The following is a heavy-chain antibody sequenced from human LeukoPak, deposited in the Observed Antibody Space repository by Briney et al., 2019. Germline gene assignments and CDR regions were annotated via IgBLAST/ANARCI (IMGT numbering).Heavy chain of an antibody. D-gene: IGHD2-2*02. J-gene: IGHJ3*02. CDR1: GFTFSSYW. Sequence: GGSLRLSCAASGFTFSSYWMHWVRQAPGKGLVWVSRIYSDGSSTSYADSVKGRFTISRDNAKNTLYLQMNSLRAEDTAVYYCARDPYCSSTSCYTGGAFDIWGQGTMVTVSS. CDR3: ARDPYCSSTSCYTGGAFDI. CDR2: IYSDGSST. V-gene: IGHV3-74*01.